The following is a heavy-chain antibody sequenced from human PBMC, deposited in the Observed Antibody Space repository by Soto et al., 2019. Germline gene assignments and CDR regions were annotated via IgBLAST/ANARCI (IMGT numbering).Heavy chain of an antibody. J-gene: IGHJ6*02. CDR2: INHSGST. CDR3: ARGAYYRSGSPSTRTYYSYGMDV. Sequence: SETLSLTCAVYGGSFSGYYWSWIRQPPGKGLEWIGEINHSGSTNYNPSLKIRVTISVDTSKKQFSLKLSTVTAVDTAVYYCARGAYYRSGSPSTRTYYSYGMDVWGQGTTVTVSS. V-gene: IGHV4-34*01. D-gene: IGHD3-10*01. CDR1: GGSFSGYY.